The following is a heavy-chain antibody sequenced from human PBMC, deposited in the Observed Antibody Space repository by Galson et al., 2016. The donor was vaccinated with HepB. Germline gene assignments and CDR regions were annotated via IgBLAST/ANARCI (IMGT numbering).Heavy chain of an antibody. J-gene: IGHJ2*01. CDR2: SSSSGTST. Sequence: SLRLSCAVSGFTFSDYYMSWIRQAPGKGLEWVSHSSSSGTSTYYADSVKGRFTISRDTAKNSLYLQMNNLRAEDTAVYYCARGRWIQVGRVPAENWYFDLWGRGTLVTVSS. CDR1: GFTFSDYY. D-gene: IGHD5-18*01. V-gene: IGHV3-11*01. CDR3: ARGRWIQVGRVPAENWYFDL.